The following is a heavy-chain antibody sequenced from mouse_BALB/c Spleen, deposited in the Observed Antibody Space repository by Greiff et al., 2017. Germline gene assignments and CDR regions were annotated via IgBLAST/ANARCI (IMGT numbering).Heavy chain of an antibody. V-gene: IGHV1-4*02. CDR2: INPSSGYT. Sequence: QVQLQQSAAELARPGASVKMSCKASGYTFTSYTMHWVKQRPGQGLEWIGYINPSSGYTEYNQKFKDKTTLTADKSSSTAYMQLSSLTSEDSAVYYCARRPLWLRDAMDYWGQGTSVTVSS. J-gene: IGHJ4*01. D-gene: IGHD2-2*01. CDR1: GYTFTSYT. CDR3: ARRPLWLRDAMDY.